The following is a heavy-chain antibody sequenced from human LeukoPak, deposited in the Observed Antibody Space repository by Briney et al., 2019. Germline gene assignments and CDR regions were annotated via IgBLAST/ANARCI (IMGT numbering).Heavy chain of an antibody. CDR3: AREFGHNRWYFDY. CDR2: ISGSGGST. D-gene: IGHD5-24*01. CDR1: GFTFSSYA. V-gene: IGHV3-23*01. J-gene: IGHJ4*02. Sequence: GGSLRLSCAASGFTFSSYAMSWVRQAPGKGLEWVSAISGSGGSTYYADSVKGRFTISRDNSLNTLHLQMNSLRTEDTAVYYCAREFGHNRWYFDYWGQGALVTVSS.